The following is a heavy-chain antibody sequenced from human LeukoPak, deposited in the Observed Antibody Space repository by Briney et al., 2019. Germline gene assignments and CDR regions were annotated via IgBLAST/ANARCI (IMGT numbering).Heavy chain of an antibody. D-gene: IGHD6-19*01. J-gene: IGHJ6*03. CDR1: GYTFTSYD. V-gene: IGHV1-8*03. CDR2: MNPKSGNT. Sequence: ASVKVSCKASGYTFTSYDINWVRQVTGQGLEWMGWMNPKSGNTGYAQKFQGRVTITRNTSISTAYMEVSSLRYEDTAVYDCARRAVDNSYYYYMDVWGKGTTVTVSS. CDR3: ARRAVDNSYYYYMDV.